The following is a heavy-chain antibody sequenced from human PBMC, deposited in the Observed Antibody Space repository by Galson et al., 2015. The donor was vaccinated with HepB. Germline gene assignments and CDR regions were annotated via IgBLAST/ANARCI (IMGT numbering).Heavy chain of an antibody. D-gene: IGHD2-15*01. CDR1: GYTFTGYY. CDR2: INPNSGDT. J-gene: IGHJ4*02. CDR3: ARERCSGGSCNFDY. Sequence: QSGAEVKKPGESLKVSCKASGYTFTGYYLHWVRQAPGQGLEWMGRINPNSGDTNYEQKFQGRVTMTRDTSISTGYMELSRLRSDDTAVYYCARERCSGGSCNFDYWGQGTLVTVSS. V-gene: IGHV1-2*06.